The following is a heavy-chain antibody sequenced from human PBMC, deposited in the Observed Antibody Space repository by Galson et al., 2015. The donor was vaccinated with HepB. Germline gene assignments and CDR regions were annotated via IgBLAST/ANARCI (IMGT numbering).Heavy chain of an antibody. J-gene: IGHJ4*02. V-gene: IGHV4-34*01. CDR1: GESSRNYY. D-gene: IGHD3-10*01. CDR3: ATRQGVSWYFNY. Sequence: LSLTCAVYGESSRNYYWAWIRQSPGKGLEWIAEINLGGNDNHNPSLKSRVTISVDTSKNHFSLKMDSLTAADTAVYYCATRQGVSWYFNYWGQGTLVTVSS. CDR2: INLGGND.